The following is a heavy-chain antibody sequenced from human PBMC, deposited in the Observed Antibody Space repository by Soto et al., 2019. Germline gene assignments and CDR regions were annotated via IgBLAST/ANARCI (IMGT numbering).Heavy chain of an antibody. J-gene: IGHJ3*02. Sequence: KVSCKASGGTFSSYAISWVRQAPGQGLEWMGGIIPIFGTANYAQKFQGRVTITADESTSTAYMELSSLRSEDTAVYYCARVNAMIVGIDAFDIWGQGTMVTVSS. CDR1: GGTFSSYA. CDR2: IIPIFGTA. CDR3: ARVNAMIVGIDAFDI. D-gene: IGHD3-22*01. V-gene: IGHV1-69*01.